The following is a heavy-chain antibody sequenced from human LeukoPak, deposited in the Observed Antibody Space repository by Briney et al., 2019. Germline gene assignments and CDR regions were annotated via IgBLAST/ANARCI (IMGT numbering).Heavy chain of an antibody. CDR3: ARDGIVGARRLFDY. D-gene: IGHD1-26*01. Sequence: GGSLRLSCAASGFTFSSYSMNWVRQAPGKGLEWVSSISSSSSYIYYADSVKGRFTISRDNAKNSLYLQMNSLRAEDTAVYYCARDGIVGARRLFDYWGQGTLVTVSS. CDR2: ISSSSSYI. V-gene: IGHV3-21*01. J-gene: IGHJ4*02. CDR1: GFTFSSYS.